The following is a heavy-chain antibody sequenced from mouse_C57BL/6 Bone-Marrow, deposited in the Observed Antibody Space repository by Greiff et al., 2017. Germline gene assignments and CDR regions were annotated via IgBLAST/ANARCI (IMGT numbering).Heavy chain of an antibody. CDR1: GYTFTDYY. Sequence: QVQLQQSGAELVRPGASVKLSCKASGYTFTDYYINWVKQRPGQGLEWIARIYPGSGNTYYNEKFKGKATLTAEKSSSTAYMQLSSLTSEDSAVYICARDDDSGYVEGAMDYWGQGTSVTVSS. V-gene: IGHV1-76*01. CDR3: ARDDDSGYVEGAMDY. CDR2: IYPGSGNT. D-gene: IGHD1-1*01. J-gene: IGHJ4*01.